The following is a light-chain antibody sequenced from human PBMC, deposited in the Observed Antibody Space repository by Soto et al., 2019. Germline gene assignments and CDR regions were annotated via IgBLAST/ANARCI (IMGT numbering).Light chain of an antibody. J-gene: IGKJ1*01. Sequence: DIVMTQSPDSLPVSLGERATINYKSSQSVLYTSNIKNYLAWYQQKPGQSPKLLIYWASTRESGVPDRFSGSGSGTDFTLTISSLQAEDVAVYYCQQYYSNPRTFGQGTKVDIK. CDR3: QQYYSNPRT. CDR2: WAS. V-gene: IGKV4-1*01. CDR1: QSVLYTSNIKNY.